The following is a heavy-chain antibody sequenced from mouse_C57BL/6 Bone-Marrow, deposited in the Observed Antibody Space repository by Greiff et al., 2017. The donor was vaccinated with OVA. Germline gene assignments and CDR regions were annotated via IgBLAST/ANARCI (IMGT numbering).Heavy chain of an antibody. CDR2: VYPYNGGT. D-gene: IGHD2-5*01. Sequence: SGPVLVKPGPSVKISCKASGFTFTDYYMHWVKPSHGKSLEWIGLVYPYNGGTSYNQKFKGKATLTVDTSSSTAYMSLNSLTSEDSAVYYCARWGYSNSYYFDYWGQGTTLTVSS. CDR3: ARWGYSNSYYFDY. CDR1: GFTFTDYY. V-gene: IGHV1-36*01. J-gene: IGHJ2*01.